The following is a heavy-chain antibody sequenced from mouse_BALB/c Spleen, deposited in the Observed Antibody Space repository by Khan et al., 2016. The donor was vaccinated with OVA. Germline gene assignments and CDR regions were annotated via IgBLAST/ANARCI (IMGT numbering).Heavy chain of an antibody. CDR2: INYSGTT. CDR3: ARKDYYDYDPFPY. V-gene: IGHV3-2*02. J-gene: IGHJ3*01. Sequence: VQLKESGPGLVKPSQSLSLTCTVTGYSISSDYAWNWIRQFPGNKLEWMGYINYSGTTRFNPSLKSRTSINRDTSKNQFFLQLNSVTTEATATYYSARKDYYDYDPFPYWGQGTLVTVSA. CDR1: GYSISSDYA. D-gene: IGHD2-4*01.